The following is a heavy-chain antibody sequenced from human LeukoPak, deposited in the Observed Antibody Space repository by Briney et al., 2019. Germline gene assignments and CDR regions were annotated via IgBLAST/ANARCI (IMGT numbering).Heavy chain of an antibody. CDR2: INPSGGST. J-gene: IGHJ4*02. D-gene: IGHD1-1*01. CDR1: GYTFTSYD. V-gene: IGHV1-46*01. Sequence: ASVKVSCKASGYTFTSYDINWVRQAPGQGLEWMGIINPSGGSTSYAQKFQGRVTMTRDMSTSTVYMELSSLRSEDTAVYYCASWGPTGTTLGSRSYYSDYWGQGTLVTVSS. CDR3: ASWGPTGTTLGSRSYYSDY.